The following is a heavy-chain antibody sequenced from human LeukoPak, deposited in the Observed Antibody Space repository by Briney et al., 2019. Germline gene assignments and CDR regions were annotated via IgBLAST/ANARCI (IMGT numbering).Heavy chain of an antibody. CDR1: GFTFSSYA. CDR2: ISYDGSNK. V-gene: IGHV3-30-3*01. J-gene: IGHJ4*02. Sequence: PGGSLRLSCAASGFTFSSYAMHWVRQAPGKGLEWVAVISYDGSNKYYADSVKGRFTISRDNSKNTLYLQMNSLRAEDTAVYYCARDGLVLLWFGELSVWGQGTLVTVSS. CDR3: ARDGLVLLWFGELSV. D-gene: IGHD3-10*01.